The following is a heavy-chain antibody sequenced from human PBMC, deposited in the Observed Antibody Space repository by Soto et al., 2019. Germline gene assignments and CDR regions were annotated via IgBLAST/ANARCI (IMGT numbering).Heavy chain of an antibody. V-gene: IGHV3-30-3*01. CDR1: GFTFSSYA. J-gene: IGHJ4*02. CDR3: AGPRNLSGSYYKILDY. Sequence: QVQLVESGGGVVQPGRSLRLSCAASGFTFSSYAMHWVRQAPGKGLEWVAVISYDGSNKYYADSVKGRFTISRDNSKNTLYLQMNSLRAEATAVYYCAGPRNLSGSYYKILDYWGQGTLVTVSS. D-gene: IGHD1-26*01. CDR2: ISYDGSNK.